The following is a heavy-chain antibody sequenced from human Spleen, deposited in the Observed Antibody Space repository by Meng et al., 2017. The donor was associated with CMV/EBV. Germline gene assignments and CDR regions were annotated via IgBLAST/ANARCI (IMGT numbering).Heavy chain of an antibody. CDR3: ARADAFEI. CDR1: GFTFSSYS. Sequence: GGSLRLSCAASGFTFSSYSMNWVRQAPGKGLEWVSSISSSSSYIYYADSVKGRFTISRDNSKNTLYLQMDSLRAEDTAVYYCARADAFEIWGQGTMVTVSS. V-gene: IGHV3-21*01. J-gene: IGHJ3*02. CDR2: ISSSSSYI.